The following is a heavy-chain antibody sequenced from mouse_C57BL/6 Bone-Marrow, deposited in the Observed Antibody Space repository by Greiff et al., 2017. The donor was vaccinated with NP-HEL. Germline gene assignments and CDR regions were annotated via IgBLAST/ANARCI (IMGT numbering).Heavy chain of an antibody. D-gene: IGHD1-1*01. J-gene: IGHJ3*01. CDR1: GYTFTSYN. CDR3: ARSMRYGSSYPTWFAY. V-gene: IGHV1-12*01. Sequence: QVQLQQSGAELVRPGASVKMSCKASGYTFTSYNMHWVKQTPRQGLEWIGAIYPGNGDTSYNQKFKGKATLTVDKSSSTAYMQLSSLTSEDSAVYFCARSMRYGSSYPTWFAYWGQGTLVTVSA. CDR2: IYPGNGDT.